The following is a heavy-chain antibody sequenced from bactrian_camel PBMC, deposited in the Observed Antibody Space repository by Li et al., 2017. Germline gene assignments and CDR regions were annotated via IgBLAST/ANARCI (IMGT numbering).Heavy chain of an antibody. CDR3: AKDGTGTG. Sequence: HVQLVESGGGSVQAGGSLRLSCAASGYTVSSTRMGWFRQAPGKEREGVACIGRDGITMYSDSVKGRFTISRDNAKNTLYLQMNDLRTDDTAVYYCAKDGTGTGRGQGTQVTVS. CDR2: IGRDGIT. J-gene: IGHJ4*01. V-gene: IGHV3S53*01. CDR1: GYTVSSTR. D-gene: IGHD5*01.